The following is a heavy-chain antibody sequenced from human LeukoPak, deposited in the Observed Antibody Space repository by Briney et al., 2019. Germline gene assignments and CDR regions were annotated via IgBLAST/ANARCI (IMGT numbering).Heavy chain of an antibody. CDR2: ISSSSSYI. CDR3: ARDLPSWEVTNYGMDV. CDR1: GFTFSSYS. Sequence: GGSLRLSCAASGFTFSSYSMNWVRQAPGKGLEWVSSISSSSSYIYYADSVKGRFTISRDNAKNSLYLQMNSLRAEDTAVYYCARDLPSWEVTNYGMDVWGQGTTVTVSS. D-gene: IGHD4-17*01. V-gene: IGHV3-21*01. J-gene: IGHJ6*02.